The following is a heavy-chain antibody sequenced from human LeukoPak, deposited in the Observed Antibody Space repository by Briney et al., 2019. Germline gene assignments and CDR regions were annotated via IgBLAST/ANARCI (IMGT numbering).Heavy chain of an antibody. CDR3: ATYSQVLLPFES. Sequence: HAGGSLRLSCAASGFTFSTFAMMWVRQPPGKGLEWVSSIFPSGGEIHYEDSVRGRFTISRDTSKITLSLQMNSLRAEDTAIYYCATYSQVLLPFESWGQGTLVTVSS. V-gene: IGHV3-23*01. CDR1: GFTFSTFA. J-gene: IGHJ4*02. CDR2: IFPSGGEI. D-gene: IGHD5-18*01.